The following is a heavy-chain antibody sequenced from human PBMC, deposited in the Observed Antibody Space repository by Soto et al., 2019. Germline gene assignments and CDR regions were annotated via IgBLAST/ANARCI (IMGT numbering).Heavy chain of an antibody. V-gene: IGHV4-34*01. J-gene: IGHJ4*02. CDR3: ARGLIPGTHASGGWYYFDT. D-gene: IGHD6-19*01. CDR2: VNHSGSA. Sequence: SETLSLTGAVYGESFSGYIWTWSRPPRGKGLRWIGQVNHSGSAYYNPSLKSRVPISVRTSNSQFSPELSPVTPADTAVYHCARGLIPGTHASGGWYYFDTWGQAPQGTPS. CDR1: GESFSGYI.